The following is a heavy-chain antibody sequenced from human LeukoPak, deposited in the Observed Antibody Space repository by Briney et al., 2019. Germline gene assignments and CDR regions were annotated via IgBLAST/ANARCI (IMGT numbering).Heavy chain of an antibody. J-gene: IGHJ4*02. Sequence: ASVKVSCKASGYTFTSYGISWVRQAPGQGLEWIGWISAYNGNTNYAQKLQGRVTMTTDTSTSTAYMELRSLRSDDTAVYYCARDLGIAVAGTADYWGQGTLVTVSS. V-gene: IGHV1-18*01. CDR3: ARDLGIAVAGTADY. D-gene: IGHD6-19*01. CDR2: ISAYNGNT. CDR1: GYTFTSYG.